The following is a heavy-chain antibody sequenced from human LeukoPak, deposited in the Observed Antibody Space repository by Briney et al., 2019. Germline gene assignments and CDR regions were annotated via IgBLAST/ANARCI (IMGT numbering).Heavy chain of an antibody. D-gene: IGHD6-19*01. Sequence: GGSLRLSCAASGFTFSSYEMNWVRQAPGKGLEWVSYISSSGSTIYYADSVKGRFTISRDNAKNSLYLQMNSLRAEDTAVYYCAGDLSKHFIALAGTLGYWGQGTLVTVSS. CDR2: ISSSGSTI. CDR1: GFTFSSYE. CDR3: AGDLSKHFIALAGTLGY. J-gene: IGHJ4*02. V-gene: IGHV3-48*03.